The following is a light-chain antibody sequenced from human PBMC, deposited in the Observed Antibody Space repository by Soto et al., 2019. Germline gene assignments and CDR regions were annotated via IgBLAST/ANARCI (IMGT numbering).Light chain of an antibody. CDR3: ATWDDSLNAFYV. CDR2: TNN. J-gene: IGLJ1*01. Sequence: QPVLTQPPSASETPGRRVTISCSGSSSNIGSNTVNWYQHLPGTAPKLLIYTNNQRPSGVPDRFSGSKSGTSASLTISGLQSEDEADYYCATWDDSLNAFYVFGTGTKLTVL. V-gene: IGLV1-44*01. CDR1: SSNIGSNT.